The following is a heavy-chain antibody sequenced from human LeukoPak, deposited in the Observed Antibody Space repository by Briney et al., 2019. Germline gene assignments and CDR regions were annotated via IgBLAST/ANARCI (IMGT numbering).Heavy chain of an antibody. J-gene: IGHJ4*02. CDR2: IYSGGST. V-gene: IGHV3-66*02. CDR3: ARAPSRIQLWSPYFDY. CDR1: GFTVSSNY. D-gene: IGHD5-18*01. Sequence: GGSLRLSCAASGFTVSSNYMSWVRQAPGKGLEWVSVIYSGGSTYYADSVKGRFTISRDNSKNTLYLQMNSLRAEDTAVYYCARAPSRIQLWSPYFDYWGQGTLVTVSS.